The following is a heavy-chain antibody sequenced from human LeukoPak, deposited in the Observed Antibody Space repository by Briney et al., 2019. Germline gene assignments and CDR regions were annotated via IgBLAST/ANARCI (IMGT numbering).Heavy chain of an antibody. CDR1: GFTVSGSY. Sequence: GGSLRLSCAASGFTVSGSYVSWVRQAPGKGLEWVSVIYDGGSTHYADSVKDRFTISRDNSKNTLYLQMNSLRAGDTAVYYCARAVVGSGSLYWGQGTLVTVSS. D-gene: IGHD3-10*01. V-gene: IGHV3-66*01. J-gene: IGHJ4*02. CDR3: ARAVVGSGSLY. CDR2: IYDGGST.